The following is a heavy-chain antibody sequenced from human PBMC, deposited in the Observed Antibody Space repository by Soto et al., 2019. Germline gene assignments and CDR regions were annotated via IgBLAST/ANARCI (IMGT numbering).Heavy chain of an antibody. D-gene: IGHD2-8*01. CDR2: ISTHNGNT. V-gene: IGHV1-18*04. Sequence: QDQLVQSGAEVKKPGASVKVSCKASVFTSSGISWVRQAPGQRLEWMGWISTHNGNTIDAQKFQGRVIMTMDTSTTPVYMELRSLRPDDTAVYLCAREGILVLFDAYDLWGQGTMVTVS. J-gene: IGHJ3*01. CDR1: VFTSSG. CDR3: AREGILVLFDAYDL.